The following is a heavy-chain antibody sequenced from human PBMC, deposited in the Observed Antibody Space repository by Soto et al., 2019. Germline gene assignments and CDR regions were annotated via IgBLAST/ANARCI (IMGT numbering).Heavy chain of an antibody. CDR2: IYSGGTT. J-gene: IGHJ5*01. CDR1: GFTVSNNY. D-gene: IGHD6-19*01. V-gene: IGHV3-53*01. CDR3: ERDSSSGWFDY. Sequence: PGGSLRLSCAASGFTVSNNYMTWVRQAPGKGLEWVSVIYSGGTTYHADSVKGRFTISRDNSKNTLYLQMNSLRADDTAVYYCERDSSSGWFDYWGQGTLVTVSS.